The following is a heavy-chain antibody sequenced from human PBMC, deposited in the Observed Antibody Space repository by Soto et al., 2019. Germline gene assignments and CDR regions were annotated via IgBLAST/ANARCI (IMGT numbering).Heavy chain of an antibody. CDR3: ARDLQLTHYGGHNWFDP. J-gene: IGHJ5*02. Sequence: SVKVSCKASGGTFSSYAISWVRQAPGQGLEWMGGIIPIFGTANYAQKFQGRVTITADESTSTAYMELSSLRSEDTAVYYCARDLQLTHYGGHNWFDPWGQGTLVTVSS. V-gene: IGHV1-69*13. D-gene: IGHD4-17*01. CDR2: IIPIFGTA. CDR1: GGTFSSYA.